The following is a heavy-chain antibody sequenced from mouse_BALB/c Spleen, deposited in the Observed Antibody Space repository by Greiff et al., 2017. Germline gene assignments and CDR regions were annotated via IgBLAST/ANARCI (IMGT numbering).Heavy chain of an antibody. CDR3: ARGEAWFAY. CDR1: GYTFTSYW. V-gene: IGHV1-87*01. CDR2: IYPGDGDT. Sequence: SGAELARPGASVKLSCKASGYTFTSYWMQWVKQRPGQGLEWIGAIYPGDGDTRYTQKFKGKATLTADKSSSTAYMQLSSLASEDSAVYYCARGEAWFAYWGQGTLVTVSA. J-gene: IGHJ3*01.